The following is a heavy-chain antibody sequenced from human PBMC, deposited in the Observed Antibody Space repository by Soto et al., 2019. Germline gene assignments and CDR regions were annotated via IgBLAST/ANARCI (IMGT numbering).Heavy chain of an antibody. CDR2: FNSGGST. CDR3: AREASDDPYGMDV. Sequence: PGGSLRLSCAASGFTVNSKDMSWVRQAPGKGLEWVSVFNSGGSTYYADSVKGRFTISRDNSKNTLYLQMNSLRAEDTAVYYCAREASDDPYGMDVWGQGTTVTVCS. CDR1: GFTVNSKD. V-gene: IGHV3-53*01. D-gene: IGHD3-3*01. J-gene: IGHJ6*02.